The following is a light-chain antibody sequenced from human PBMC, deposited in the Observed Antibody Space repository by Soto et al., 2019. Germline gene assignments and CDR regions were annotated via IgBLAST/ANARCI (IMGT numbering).Light chain of an antibody. CDR1: SSNSGAGYD. Sequence: QSVLTPPPSVSAAPGQRVTISCTGISSNSGAGYDVHWYQQLPGRAPKLLSYGNTNRPSGVPDRFSGSKSGTSASLAITGLQADDEADYYCLSFDSSLSVVFGGGTKLTVL. CDR2: GNT. CDR3: LSFDSSLSVV. J-gene: IGLJ2*01. V-gene: IGLV1-40*01.